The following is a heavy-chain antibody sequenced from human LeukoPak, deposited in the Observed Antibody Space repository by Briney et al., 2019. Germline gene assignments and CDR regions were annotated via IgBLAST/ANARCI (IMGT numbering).Heavy chain of an antibody. CDR3: ARDSPNFYYDFWSGPGLNWFDP. V-gene: IGHV4-39*07. Sequence: SETLSLTCTVSGGSISSSSYYWGWIRQPPGKGLEWIGSIYYSGSTYYNPSLKSRVTISVDTSKNQFSLKLSSVTAADPAVYYCARDSPNFYYDFWSGPGLNWFDPWGQGTLVTVSS. CDR1: GGSISSSSYY. CDR2: IYYSGST. J-gene: IGHJ5*02. D-gene: IGHD3-3*01.